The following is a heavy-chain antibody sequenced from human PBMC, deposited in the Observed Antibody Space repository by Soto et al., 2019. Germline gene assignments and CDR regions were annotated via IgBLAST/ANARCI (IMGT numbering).Heavy chain of an antibody. CDR2: IGPYGNSI. Sequence: QVQLVESGGGFVKPGESLIVSCAASGFSFRDYFMSWIRQAPGKGLEWVSYIGPYGNSIYYADSVKGRFTISRDDAKNSLYLHMNNLSAADTAVYYCARDDYTYGVYWGQGSLVTVSS. D-gene: IGHD3-3*01. CDR3: ARDDYTYGVY. V-gene: IGHV3-11*01. J-gene: IGHJ4*02. CDR1: GFSFRDYF.